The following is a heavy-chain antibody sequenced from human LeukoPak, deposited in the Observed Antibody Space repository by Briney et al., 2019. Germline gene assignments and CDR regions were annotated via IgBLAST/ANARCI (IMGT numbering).Heavy chain of an antibody. D-gene: IGHD3-22*01. V-gene: IGHV3-48*04. CDR1: GFTFSSFA. J-gene: IGHJ4*02. CDR2: INSRSSTI. Sequence: SGGSLRLSCAASGFTFSSFAMNRVRQAPGKGLEWIAHINSRSSTIYYADSVKGRFTISRDNAKNSLYLQMNSLRAEDTAVYYCARDRGYDSSGYYSRGFDYWGQGTLVTVSS. CDR3: ARDRGYDSSGYYSRGFDY.